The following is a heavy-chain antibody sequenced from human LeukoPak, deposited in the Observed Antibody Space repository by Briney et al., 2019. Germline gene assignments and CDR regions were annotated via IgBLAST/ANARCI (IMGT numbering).Heavy chain of an antibody. CDR3: AKDAYGAIPRIFDS. V-gene: IGHV3-23*01. D-gene: IGHD4-17*01. CDR1: GFTFSSYW. Sequence: PGGSLRLSCAASGFTFSSYWMSWVRQAPGKGLEWVSGISGSSLATYYVDSVKGRFTISRDNSKNTAYLQMSSLRTDDTAVYYCAKDAYGAIPRIFDSWGQGTLVTVSS. J-gene: IGHJ4*02. CDR2: ISGSSLAT.